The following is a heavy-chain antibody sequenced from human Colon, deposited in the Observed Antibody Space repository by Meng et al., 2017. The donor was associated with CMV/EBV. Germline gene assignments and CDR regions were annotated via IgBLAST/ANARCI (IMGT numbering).Heavy chain of an antibody. J-gene: IGHJ5*02. CDR1: GFSFTTYW. CDR3: AKSDWFDP. Sequence: GGSLRLSCTASGFSFTTYWMHWVRQVPGGGLMWVSRINNGSTTDYADSVKGRFTISRDKAKNTVYLQMNSLRVEDTAVYYCAKSDWFDPWGQGTLVTVSS. V-gene: IGHV3-74*01. CDR2: INNGSTT.